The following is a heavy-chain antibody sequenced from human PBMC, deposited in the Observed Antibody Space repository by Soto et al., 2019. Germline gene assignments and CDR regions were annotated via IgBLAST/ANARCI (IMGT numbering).Heavy chain of an antibody. Sequence: SVKVSCKASGGTFSSYSISWVRQAPGQGLEWMGGIIPIFGTANYAQKFQGRVTITADESTSTAYMELSSLRSEDTAVYYCAVEYGIPPPFPPMGFWGKGPLVPV. CDR1: GGTFSSYS. D-gene: IGHD2-8*01. CDR3: AVEYGIPPPFPPMGF. V-gene: IGHV1-69*13. J-gene: IGHJ4*02. CDR2: IIPIFGTA.